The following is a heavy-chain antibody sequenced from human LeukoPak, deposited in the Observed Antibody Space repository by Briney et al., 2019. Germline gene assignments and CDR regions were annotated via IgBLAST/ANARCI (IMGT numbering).Heavy chain of an antibody. Sequence: GESLRLSCAASGFIFSNYALMWLRQSPGKGLEWVSAIRGSGGGTFYADSVKGRFTIFRDNSKNTLYLQMNGLRAEDTAVYYCARDPNGDYIGAFDMWGRGTLVTVSS. CDR3: ARDPNGDYIGAFDM. V-gene: IGHV3-23*01. D-gene: IGHD4-17*01. J-gene: IGHJ3*02. CDR2: IRGSGGGT. CDR1: GFIFSNYA.